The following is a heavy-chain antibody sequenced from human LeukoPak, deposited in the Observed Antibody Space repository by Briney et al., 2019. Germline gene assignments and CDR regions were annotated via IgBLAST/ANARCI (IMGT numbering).Heavy chain of an antibody. J-gene: IGHJ3*02. CDR1: GFTFSSYE. CDR2: ISSSGSTI. Sequence: GGSLRLSCAASGFTFSSYEMNWVRQAPGKGLEWVSYISSSGSTIYYADSVKGRFTISRDNAKNSLYLQMNSLRAEDTAVYHCARVSVGATEADAFDIWGQGTMVTVSS. CDR3: ARVSVGATEADAFDI. D-gene: IGHD1-26*01. V-gene: IGHV3-48*03.